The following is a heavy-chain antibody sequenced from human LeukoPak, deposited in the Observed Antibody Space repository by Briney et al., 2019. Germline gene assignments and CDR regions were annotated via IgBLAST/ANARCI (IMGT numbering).Heavy chain of an antibody. D-gene: IGHD6-25*01. CDR3: AKDRRQYSYYYGMGV. CDR1: TFTFTSYG. Sequence: PGRSRRLSCAAATFTFTSYGMHWVRQAPGKGLEWVAAISYDGSNKYYADSVKGRFTISRDNSKNTLYLQMNSLRAEDTAMYYRAKDRRQYSYYYGMGVWGQGTTVTVSS. V-gene: IGHV3-30*18. J-gene: IGHJ6*02. CDR2: ISYDGSNK.